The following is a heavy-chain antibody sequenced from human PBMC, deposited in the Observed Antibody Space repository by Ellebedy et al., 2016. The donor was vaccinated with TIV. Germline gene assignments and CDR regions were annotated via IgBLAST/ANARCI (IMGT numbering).Heavy chain of an antibody. CDR1: GGSITTYY. CDR2: ILDSGNT. V-gene: IGHV4-59*12. Sequence: SETLSLXCTVSGGSITTYYWNWIRQPPGKGLEWIGYILDSGNTNYNPSLKSRVTMSVDTSMNQFSLKLSSVTAADTAVYYCARGSGSGWYGYWGQGTLVTVSS. D-gene: IGHD6-19*01. J-gene: IGHJ4*02. CDR3: ARGSGSGWYGY.